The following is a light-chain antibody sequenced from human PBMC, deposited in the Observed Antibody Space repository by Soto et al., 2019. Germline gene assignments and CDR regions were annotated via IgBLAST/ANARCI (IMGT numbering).Light chain of an antibody. CDR2: KND. J-gene: IGLJ1*01. CDR1: SSNIGNNY. CDR3: GTWDSSLTAYV. Sequence: QSVLTQLPSLSAAPGQKVTISCSGSSSNIGNNYVSWYRHLPGTAPKLLIYKNDKRPSGIPDRFSGSKSGTSATLGITGLQTGDEADYYCGTWDSSLTAYVFAAGTKVTVL. V-gene: IGLV1-51*02.